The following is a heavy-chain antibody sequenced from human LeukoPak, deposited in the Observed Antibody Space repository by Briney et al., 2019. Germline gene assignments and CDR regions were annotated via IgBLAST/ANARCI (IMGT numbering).Heavy chain of an antibody. Sequence: SETLSLTCTVSGGSISSYYWSWIRRPPGKGLEWIGCIYYSGSTNYNPSLKSRVTISVDTSKNQFSLKLSSVTAADTAVYYCAREGWGVAGSGDEAFDIWGQGTLVTVSS. V-gene: IGHV4-59*01. D-gene: IGHD6-13*01. CDR3: AREGWGVAGSGDEAFDI. CDR2: IYYSGST. CDR1: GGSISSYY. J-gene: IGHJ3*02.